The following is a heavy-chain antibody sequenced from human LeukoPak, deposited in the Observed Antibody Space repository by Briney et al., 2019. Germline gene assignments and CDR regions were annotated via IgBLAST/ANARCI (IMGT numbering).Heavy chain of an antibody. CDR3: AKDREWDDYAEYDY. V-gene: IGHV3-33*06. CDR1: GFTFSTFG. CDR2: MWYDGSEK. J-gene: IGHJ4*02. Sequence: GGSLRLSCAASGFTFSTFGMHWVRQAPGKGLEWVAVMWYDGSEKYYADSVKGRFTISRDNSKNTLYLQMNSLRADDTAVYYCAKDREWDDYAEYDYWGQGTLDTVSS. D-gene: IGHD4-17*01.